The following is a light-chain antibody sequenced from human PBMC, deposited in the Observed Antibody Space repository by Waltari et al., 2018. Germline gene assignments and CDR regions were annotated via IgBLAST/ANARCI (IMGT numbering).Light chain of an antibody. CDR3: QTWDTGIWV. V-gene: IGLV4-69*01. CDR2: LNSDGSY. Sequence: HLVLTQSPSASASLGASVKLTCTLSSGPSNYAITWHQQQPQRGPRYLMRLNSDGSYKMGDGVPHRFSGSSSGAERYLTISSLQSEDEAEYYCQTWDTGIWVFGGGTKLTVL. J-gene: IGLJ3*02. CDR1: SGPSNYA.